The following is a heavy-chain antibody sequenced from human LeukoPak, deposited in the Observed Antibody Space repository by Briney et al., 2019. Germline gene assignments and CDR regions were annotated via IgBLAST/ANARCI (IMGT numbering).Heavy chain of an antibody. D-gene: IGHD6-13*01. Sequence: SETLTLTCTASGGSFSSYYLSWIRQPPGKGLEWIGYIYYSGSTNYNPSLKSGRTISVDTSKNQFPVKLSSVAAAATAVYYCARGGDSSLYRVGYYYGRDVWGQGRTVTVS. CDR1: GGSFSSYY. J-gene: IGHJ6*02. V-gene: IGHV4-59*01. CDR3: ARGGDSSLYRVGYYYGRDV. CDR2: IYYSGST.